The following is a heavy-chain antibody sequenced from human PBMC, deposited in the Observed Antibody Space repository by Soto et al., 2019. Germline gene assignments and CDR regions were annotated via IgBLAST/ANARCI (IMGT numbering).Heavy chain of an antibody. CDR1: GYTFTSYA. Sequence: QVQLVQSGAEVKKPGASVKVSCKASGYTFTSYAMHWVRQAPGQRLGWMGWINAGNGNTKYSQKFQGRVTITRDTSASTAYLELSSLRSEDTAVYDCARGFRGGDAYWFDPWGQGTLVTVSS. CDR2: INAGNGNT. J-gene: IGHJ5*02. CDR3: ARGFRGGDAYWFDP. V-gene: IGHV1-3*01. D-gene: IGHD2-21*02.